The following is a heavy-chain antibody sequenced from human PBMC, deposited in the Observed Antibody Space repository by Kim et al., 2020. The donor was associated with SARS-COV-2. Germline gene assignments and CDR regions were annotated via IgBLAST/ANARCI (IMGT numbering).Heavy chain of an antibody. Sequence: GGSLRLSCSASGFTFSSYAMHWVRQAPGKGLEYVSAISSNGGSTYYADSVKGRFTISRDNSKNTLYLQMSSLRAEDTAVYYCVKWGHGDRKKLYYYYGMDVWGQGTTVTVSS. CDR1: GFTFSSYA. D-gene: IGHD4-17*01. V-gene: IGHV3-64D*09. CDR3: VKWGHGDRKKLYYYYGMDV. J-gene: IGHJ6*02. CDR2: ISSNGGST.